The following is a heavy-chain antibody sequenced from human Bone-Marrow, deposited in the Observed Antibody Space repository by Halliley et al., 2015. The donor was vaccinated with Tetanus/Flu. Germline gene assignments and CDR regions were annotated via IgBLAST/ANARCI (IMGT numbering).Heavy chain of an antibody. Sequence: SLRLSCTVSGDSISSSHWWGWVRQSPGKGLEWIGEIYHDGSTNYNPSLKSRITMSIDKSKKEFSLQLTSVTAADTAVYFCARASGLGVISPEEIRFASWGQGILFPVSA. CDR3: ARASGLGVISPEEIRFAS. V-gene: IGHV4-4*01. CDR1: GDSISSSHW. J-gene: IGHJ4*02. CDR2: IYHDGST. D-gene: IGHD3-10*01.